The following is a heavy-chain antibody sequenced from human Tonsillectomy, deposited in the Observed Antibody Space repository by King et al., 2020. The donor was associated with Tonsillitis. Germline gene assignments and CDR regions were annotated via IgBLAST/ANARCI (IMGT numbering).Heavy chain of an antibody. CDR1: GFTFSDYY. D-gene: IGHD1/OR15-1a*01. V-gene: IGHV3-11*01. J-gene: IGHJ6*03. Sequence: GQLVQSGGGLVKPGGSLRLSCVASGFTFSDYYMSWIRQAPGEGLEWISYISTSGSIIHYADSVKGRFTISRDNAKRSLYLQMNSLRAEDTAIYYCVVKGGTHYYYYYMDVWGTGTTVTVSS. CDR3: VVKGGTHYYYYYMDV. CDR2: ISTSGSII.